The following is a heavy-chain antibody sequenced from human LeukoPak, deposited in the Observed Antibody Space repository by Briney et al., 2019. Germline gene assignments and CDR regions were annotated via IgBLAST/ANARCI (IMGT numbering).Heavy chain of an antibody. D-gene: IGHD1-1*01. V-gene: IGHV4-39*07. Sequence: SETLSLTCAVSGGSIRSYNYYWGWIRQPPGKGLEWIGSIYYSGSTYYNPSLKSRVTISVDTSKNQFSLKLSSVTAADTAVYYCARGPIGSAFDIWGQGTMVTVSS. J-gene: IGHJ3*02. CDR3: ARGPIGSAFDI. CDR1: GGSIRSYNYY. CDR2: IYYSGST.